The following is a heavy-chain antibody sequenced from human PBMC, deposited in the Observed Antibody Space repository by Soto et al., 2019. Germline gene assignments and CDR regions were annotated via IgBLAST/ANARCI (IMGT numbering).Heavy chain of an antibody. CDR1: GGSVSSGSYY. CDR2: IYYSGST. J-gene: IGHJ4*02. CDR3: AMQITFVGVIVIGYFDY. Sequence: QVQLQESGPGLVKPSETLSLTCTVSGGSVSSGSYYWSWIRQPPGKGLEWIGYIYYSGSTNYNPSLNSRVTISVDTSKNQFSLKLSSVIAADTAVYYCAMQITFVGVIVIGYFDYWGQGPLVTVSS. D-gene: IGHD3-16*02. V-gene: IGHV4-61*01.